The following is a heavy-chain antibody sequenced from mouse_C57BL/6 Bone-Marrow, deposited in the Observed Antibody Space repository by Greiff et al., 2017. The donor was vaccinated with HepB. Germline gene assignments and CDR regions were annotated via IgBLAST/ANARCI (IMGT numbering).Heavy chain of an antibody. D-gene: IGHD2-3*01. CDR2: ISYDGSN. J-gene: IGHJ4*01. V-gene: IGHV3-6*01. Sequence: EVQLQESGPGLVKPSQSLSLTCSVTGYSITSGYYWNWIRQFPGNKLEWMGYISYDGSNNYNPSLKNRISITRDTSKNQFFLKLNSVTTEDTATYYCARWLLSPYYAMDYWGQGTSVTVSS. CDR1: GYSITSGYY. CDR3: ARWLLSPYYAMDY.